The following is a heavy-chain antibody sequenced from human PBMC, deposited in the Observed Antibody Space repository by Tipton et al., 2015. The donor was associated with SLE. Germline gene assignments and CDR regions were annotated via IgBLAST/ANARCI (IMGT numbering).Heavy chain of an antibody. Sequence: TLSLTCAVYGGSFSGYYWSWIRQPPGKGLEWIGEINHSGSTNYNPSLKSRVTISVDTSKNQFSLKLSSVTAADTAVYYCARGAGGVPHFDYWGQGTLVTVSS. D-gene: IGHD3-10*01. CDR1: GGSFSGYY. CDR2: INHSGST. CDR3: ARGAGGVPHFDY. V-gene: IGHV4-34*01. J-gene: IGHJ4*02.